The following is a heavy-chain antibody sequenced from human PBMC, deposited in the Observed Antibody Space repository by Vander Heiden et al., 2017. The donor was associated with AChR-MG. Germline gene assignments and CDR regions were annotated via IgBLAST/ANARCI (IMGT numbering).Heavy chain of an antibody. CDR1: GYSFTSYW. V-gene: IGHV5-51*01. CDR2: IYPGESDT. CDR3: ARHWGEYYPDY. J-gene: IGHJ4*02. D-gene: IGHD3-10*01. Sequence: EVQLLQSGAEVNKTGASLTISCKGSGYSFTSYWVGWVRQMAGKGPEWMGIIYPGESDTRYSTSVQGQVTISADKSISTAYLQWSGLKASDTAMYYGARHWGEYYPDYWGQGTLVTVSS.